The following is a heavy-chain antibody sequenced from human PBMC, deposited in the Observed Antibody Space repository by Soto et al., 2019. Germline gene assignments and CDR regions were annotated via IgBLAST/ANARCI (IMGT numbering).Heavy chain of an antibody. CDR2: ISSSSSYI. CDR3: ARDLSPIYYDSSGSPVY. Sequence: LRLSCAASGFTFSSYSMNWVRQAPGKGLEWVSSISSSSSYIYYADSVKGRFTISRDNAKNSLYLQMNSLRAEDTAVYYCARDLSPIYYDSSGSPVYWGQGTLVTVSS. V-gene: IGHV3-21*01. CDR1: GFTFSSYS. J-gene: IGHJ4*02. D-gene: IGHD3-22*01.